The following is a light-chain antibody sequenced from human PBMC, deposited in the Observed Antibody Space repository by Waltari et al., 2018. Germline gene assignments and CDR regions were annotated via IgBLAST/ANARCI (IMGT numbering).Light chain of an antibody. CDR3: QQFDTFPLT. CDR2: SAS. J-gene: IGKJ5*01. Sequence: DIQMTQSPSSVSASVGDRVTITCRASQAISSWLAWYQQKPGKAPKLLIYSASSLQRGVPSRFSGSGFGTDFTLTISSLQPEDFATYFCQQFDTFPLTFGQGTRLEIK. V-gene: IGKV1-12*01. CDR1: QAISSW.